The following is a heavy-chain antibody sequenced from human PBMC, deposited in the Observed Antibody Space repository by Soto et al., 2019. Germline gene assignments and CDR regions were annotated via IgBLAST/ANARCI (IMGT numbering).Heavy chain of an antibody. D-gene: IGHD3-9*01. Sequence: SVKVSCKASGGTFSSYAISWVRQAPGQGLEWMGGIIPIFGTANYAQKFQGRVTITADESTSTAYMELSSLRSEDTAVYYCARGCDILTGPSLYFDYWGQGTLVTVSS. V-gene: IGHV1-69*13. CDR3: ARGCDILTGPSLYFDY. CDR2: IIPIFGTA. CDR1: GGTFSSYA. J-gene: IGHJ4*02.